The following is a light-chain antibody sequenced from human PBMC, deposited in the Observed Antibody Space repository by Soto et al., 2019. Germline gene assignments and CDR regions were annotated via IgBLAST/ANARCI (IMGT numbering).Light chain of an antibody. CDR1: QGISTW. Sequence: DLQMTQSPASVSASVGDRVTITCRASQGISTWLAWYQQKPGKAPKLLIYAASTLQSGVPSRFSGSGFGTEFTLPISRLRPEDFATYLCQQANSMPWTFGQGTKVEIK. CDR2: AAS. V-gene: IGKV1-12*02. CDR3: QQANSMPWT. J-gene: IGKJ1*01.